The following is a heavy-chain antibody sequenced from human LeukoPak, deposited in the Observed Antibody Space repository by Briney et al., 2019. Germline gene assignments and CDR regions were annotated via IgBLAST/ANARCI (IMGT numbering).Heavy chain of an antibody. CDR1: GFPFSSYW. V-gene: IGHV3-7*04. D-gene: IGHD5-24*01. J-gene: IGHJ4*02. Sequence: GGSLRLSCVASGFPFSSYWMTWVRQAPGKGLEWVANIKQDGSKKSYVDSVKGRFTISRDNAKNSLYLQMNSLRAEDTAMYYRTRVGYIDEGIDYWGQGTLVTVSS. CDR2: IKQDGSKK. CDR3: TRVGYIDEGIDY.